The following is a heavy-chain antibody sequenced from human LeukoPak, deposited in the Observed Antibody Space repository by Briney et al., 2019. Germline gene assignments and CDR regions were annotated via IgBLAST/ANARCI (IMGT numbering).Heavy chain of an antibody. J-gene: IGHJ2*01. CDR3: AKDCDAATCWYFDL. CDR2: ISGSGGST. V-gene: IGHV3-23*01. D-gene: IGHD2-21*01. CDR1: GFTFSTYA. Sequence: PGGSLRLSCAASGFTFSTYAMNWVRQAPGKGLEWVSVISGSGGSTYYADSVKGRFTISRDNAKNSLYLQMNSLRAEDTGVYYCAKDCDAATCWYFDLWGRGTLITVSS.